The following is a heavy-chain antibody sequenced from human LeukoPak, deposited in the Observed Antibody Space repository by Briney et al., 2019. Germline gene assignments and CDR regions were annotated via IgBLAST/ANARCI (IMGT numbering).Heavy chain of an antibody. CDR1: GVSFSGYY. V-gene: IGHV4-34*01. CDR3: ARVVGRMDV. CDR2: INHSGST. J-gene: IGHJ6*04. Sequence: WETLSLTCAVYGVSFSGYYWSWIRQPPGKGLEWIGEINHSGSTNYNPSLKSRVTISVDTSQNQFALTLSPVTAADTGVYYCARVVGRMDVWGKGTTVTVSS.